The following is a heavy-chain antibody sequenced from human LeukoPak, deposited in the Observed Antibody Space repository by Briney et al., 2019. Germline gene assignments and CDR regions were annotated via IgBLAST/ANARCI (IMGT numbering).Heavy chain of an antibody. D-gene: IGHD3-9*01. Sequence: SETLSLTCTVSGYSISSGYYWGWIRLPPGKGLEWIGTIHHTGSTNYNPSLKSRVTMSVDTSKNQFSLKLSSVTAADTAVYYCARDSYDILTGYRHFDYWGQGTLVTVSS. CDR3: ARDSYDILTGYRHFDY. CDR2: IHHTGST. J-gene: IGHJ4*02. CDR1: GYSISSGYY. V-gene: IGHV4-38-2*02.